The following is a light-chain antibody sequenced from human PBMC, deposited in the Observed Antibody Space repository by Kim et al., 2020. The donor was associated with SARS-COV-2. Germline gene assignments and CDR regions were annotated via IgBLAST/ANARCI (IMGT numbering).Light chain of an antibody. J-gene: IGKJ1*01. Sequence: SPGERAPPSCRASERVSTTVSAWYQQRHGQAPRVLIYGASTRATGIPDRFSGSGSGTDFTLTISRLEPEDFALYNCEKCGVSPWTFGQGTKGDIK. CDR1: ERVSTTV. CDR2: GAS. CDR3: EKCGVSPWT. V-gene: IGKV3-20*01.